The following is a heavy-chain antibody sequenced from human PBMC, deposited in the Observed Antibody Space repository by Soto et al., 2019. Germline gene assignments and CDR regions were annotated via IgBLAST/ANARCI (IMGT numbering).Heavy chain of an antibody. CDR1: GYSFTSYW. D-gene: IGHD3-10*01. V-gene: IGHV5-51*01. Sequence: GESLKISCKGSGYSFTSYWIGWVRQMPGKGLEWMGIIYPGDSDTRYSPSFQGQVTISADKSISTAYLQWSSLKASDTAMYYCAMTYYYGSGSYYRAFDIWGQGTMVTVSS. CDR3: AMTYYYGSGSYYRAFDI. J-gene: IGHJ3*02. CDR2: IYPGDSDT.